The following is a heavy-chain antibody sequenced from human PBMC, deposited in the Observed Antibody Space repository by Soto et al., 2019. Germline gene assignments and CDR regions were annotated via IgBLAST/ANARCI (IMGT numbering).Heavy chain of an antibody. D-gene: IGHD1-26*01. CDR1: GFTFSTYS. V-gene: IGHV3-48*02. CDR2: ISSRSTTI. CDR3: ARAVGGSYGMDV. Sequence: EVQLVESGGGLVQPGGSLRLSCAASGFTFSTYSMNWVRQAPGKGQEWVSYISSRSTTIYYADSVKGRFTISRDNAKNSLYLQRNSLRDEDTAVYYCARAVGGSYGMDVWGQGTTVTVSS. J-gene: IGHJ6*02.